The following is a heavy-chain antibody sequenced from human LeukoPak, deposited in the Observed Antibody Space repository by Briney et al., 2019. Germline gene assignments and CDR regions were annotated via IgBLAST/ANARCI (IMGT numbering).Heavy chain of an antibody. CDR2: IRSKTDGGTT. CDR3: TTGTAMVPRYYYYYYMDV. D-gene: IGHD5-18*01. V-gene: IGHV3-15*01. Sequence: GGSLRLSCAASGFTFSNAWMSWVRQAPGKGLEWVGRIRSKTDGGTTDYAAPVKGRFTISRDDSKNTLYLQMNSLKTEDTAVYYCTTGTAMVPRYYYYYYMDVWGKGTTVTVSS. J-gene: IGHJ6*03. CDR1: GFTFSNAW.